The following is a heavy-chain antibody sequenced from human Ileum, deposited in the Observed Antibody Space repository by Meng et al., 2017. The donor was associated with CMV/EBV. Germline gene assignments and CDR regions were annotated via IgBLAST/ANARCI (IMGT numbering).Heavy chain of an antibody. CDR1: GGTFSSYA. CDR2: IIPIFGTA. D-gene: IGHD2-2*01. V-gene: IGHV1-69*05. Sequence: KASGGTFSSYAISWVRQAPGQGLEWMGGIIPIFGTANYAQKFQGRVTITTDESTSTAYMELSSLRSEDTAVYYCARDYGCSSTSCYAYWGQGTLVTVSS. J-gene: IGHJ4*02. CDR3: ARDYGCSSTSCYAY.